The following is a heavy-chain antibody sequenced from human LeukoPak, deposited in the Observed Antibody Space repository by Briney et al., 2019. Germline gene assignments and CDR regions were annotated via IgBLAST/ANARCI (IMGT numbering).Heavy chain of an antibody. J-gene: IGHJ4*02. CDR3: ARDPAITGTTKLRPRDY. Sequence: PSETLSLTCTVSGGSISSYYWSWIRQPPGKGLEWIGYIYYSGSTNYNPSLKSRVTISVDTSKNQFSLKLSSVTAADTAVYYCARDPAITGTTKLRPRDYWGQGTLVTVSS. V-gene: IGHV4-59*12. CDR2: IYYSGST. D-gene: IGHD1-20*01. CDR1: GGSISSYY.